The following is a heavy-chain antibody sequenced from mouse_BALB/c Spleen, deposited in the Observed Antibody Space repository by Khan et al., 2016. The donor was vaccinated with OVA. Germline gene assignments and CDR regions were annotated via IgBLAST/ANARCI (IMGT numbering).Heavy chain of an antibody. CDR2: IYWDDDK. D-gene: IGHD2-3*01. CDR1: GFSLSSSGMG. J-gene: IGHJ4*01. V-gene: IGHV8-12*01. Sequence: QVTLKESGPGILQPSQTLSLTCSFSGFSLSSSGMGVSWIRQPSGKGLEWLAHIYWDDDKRYNPSLKSRITISKDTSINQVFLKITSVDTSDTGTSYCARTEWLLYFTMDYWGQGTSVTVSS. CDR3: ARTEWLLYFTMDY.